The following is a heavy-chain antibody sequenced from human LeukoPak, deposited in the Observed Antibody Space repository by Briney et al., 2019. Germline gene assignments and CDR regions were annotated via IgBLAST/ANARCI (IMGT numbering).Heavy chain of an antibody. CDR3: AKDWGYHFASGSSYLDY. CDR2: IETGGTT. D-gene: IGHD3-10*01. CDR1: GLTVSYNY. Sequence: PGGSLRLSCAVSGLTVSYNYMGWVRQPPGKGPELVSVIETGGTTYYADSVKGRFTISSDNSKNTLYLQMNSLRAEDTAIYYCAKDWGYHFASGSSYLDYWGQGTLVTVSS. J-gene: IGHJ4*02. V-gene: IGHV3-53*05.